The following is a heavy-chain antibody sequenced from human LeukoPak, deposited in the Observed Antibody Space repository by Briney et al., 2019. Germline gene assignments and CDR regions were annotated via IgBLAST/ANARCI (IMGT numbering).Heavy chain of an antibody. CDR3: ARDSVGGYSYGYYMDV. J-gene: IGHJ6*03. V-gene: IGHV1-46*01. CDR2: INPSGGST. Sequence: ASVKVSCKASGYSFTSYYMHWVRQPPGQGLEWMGVINPSGGSTTYAQEFQGRVTMTRDMFTSTVYMELSSLRSEDTAVYYCARDSVGGYSYGYYMDVWGKGTTVTVSS. CDR1: GYSFTSYY. D-gene: IGHD5-18*01.